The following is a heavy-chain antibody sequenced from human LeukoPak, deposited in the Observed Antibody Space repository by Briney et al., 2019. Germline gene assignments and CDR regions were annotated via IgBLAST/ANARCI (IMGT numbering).Heavy chain of an antibody. CDR3: ARDLSSTSCDY. V-gene: IGHV3-53*01. J-gene: IGHJ4*02. Sequence: QSGGSLRLSCAASGFTVSSSYMSWVRQAPGKGLEWVSVIYRGGSTYYADSVKGRFTISRDNSKYTLYLQMNSLRAEDTAVYYCARDLSSTSCDYWGQGTLVTVSS. CDR1: GFTVSSSY. CDR2: IYRGGST. D-gene: IGHD2-2*01.